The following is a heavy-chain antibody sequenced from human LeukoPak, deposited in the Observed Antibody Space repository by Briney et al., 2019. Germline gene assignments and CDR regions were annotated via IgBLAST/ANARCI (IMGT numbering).Heavy chain of an antibody. Sequence: PGGSLRLSCAASGFTFSSYAMSWVRQAPGKGLEWVSAISGSGGSTYYADSVKGRFTISRDNAKNSLYLQMNSLRAEDTAVYYCAREKGQLGDYWGQGTLVTVSS. V-gene: IGHV3-23*01. CDR2: ISGSGGST. CDR3: AREKGQLGDY. D-gene: IGHD6-6*01. J-gene: IGHJ4*02. CDR1: GFTFSSYA.